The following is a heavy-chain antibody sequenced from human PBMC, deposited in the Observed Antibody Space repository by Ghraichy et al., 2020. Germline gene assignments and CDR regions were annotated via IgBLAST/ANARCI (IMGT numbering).Heavy chain of an antibody. Sequence: GESLNISCEVSGFTFRSYFMHWVRQAPGKGLEWVTLISDDGTEKYYADSVKGRFTISRDNSKNTLFLQMNDLRLDDTALYFCARDRPVAKFCTGGGNCVFPGAWGQGTQVTVSS. V-gene: IGHV3-30*04. D-gene: IGHD2-8*02. CDR2: ISDDGTEK. CDR3: ARDRPVAKFCTGGGNCVFPGA. J-gene: IGHJ4*02. CDR1: GFTFRSYF.